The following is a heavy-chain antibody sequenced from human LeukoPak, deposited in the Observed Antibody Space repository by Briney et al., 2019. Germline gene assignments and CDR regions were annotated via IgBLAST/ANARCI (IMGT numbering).Heavy chain of an antibody. D-gene: IGHD2-2*01. V-gene: IGHV1-69*05. CDR3: ASRAEGYCSSTSCPNWFDP. CDR1: GGTFSSYA. CDR2: IIPIFGTA. J-gene: IGHJ5*02. Sequence: SVKVSCKASGGTFSSYAISWVRQDPGQGLEWMGGIIPIFGTANYAQKFQGRVTITTDESTSTAYMELSSLRSEDTAVYYCASRAEGYCSSTSCPNWFDPWGQGTLVTVSS.